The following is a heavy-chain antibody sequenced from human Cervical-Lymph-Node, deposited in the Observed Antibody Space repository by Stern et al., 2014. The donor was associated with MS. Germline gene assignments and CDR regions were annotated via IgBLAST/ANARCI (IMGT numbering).Heavy chain of an antibody. J-gene: IGHJ4*02. CDR1: GYTFTSYG. CDR3: ARDSSSLHSSGWYEEVY. D-gene: IGHD6-19*01. Sequence: QVQLVESGAEVKKPGASVKVSCKASGYTFTSYGISWVRQAPGQGLEWMGWISAYNGNTNYAQKLQGRVTMTTDTSTSTAYMELRSLRSDDKAVYYCARDSSSLHSSGWYEEVYWGQGTLVTVSS. V-gene: IGHV1-18*04. CDR2: ISAYNGNT.